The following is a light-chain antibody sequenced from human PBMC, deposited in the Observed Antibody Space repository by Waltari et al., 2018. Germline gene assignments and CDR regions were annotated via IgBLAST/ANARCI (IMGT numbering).Light chain of an antibody. CDR3: AAWDDSLSGWV. CDR1: NSNIATNS. V-gene: IGLV1-47*01. J-gene: IGLJ3*02. CDR2: RNN. Sequence: QSVLTQPPSASGTPGQTVTISCSGSNSNIATNSFCWTQQVPETAPNPLLYRNNQRPSGVPDRFSGSKSGTSASLAISGLRSEDEADYYCAAWDDSLSGWVFGGGTKLTVL.